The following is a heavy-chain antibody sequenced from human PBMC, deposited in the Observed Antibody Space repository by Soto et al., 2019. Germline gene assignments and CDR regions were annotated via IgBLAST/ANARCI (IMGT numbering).Heavy chain of an antibody. Sequence: SETLSLTCAVYGGSFSGYYWSWIRQPQGKGLGWIGEIKHSGSTNYNPSLKSRVTISVDTSKNQFSLKLSSVTASDTAVYYCARKFVVVPAAIRGYYYYGMDVWGQGTTVTVSS. J-gene: IGHJ6*02. CDR2: IKHSGST. CDR3: ARKFVVVPAAIRGYYYYGMDV. V-gene: IGHV4-34*01. CDR1: GGSFSGYY. D-gene: IGHD2-2*02.